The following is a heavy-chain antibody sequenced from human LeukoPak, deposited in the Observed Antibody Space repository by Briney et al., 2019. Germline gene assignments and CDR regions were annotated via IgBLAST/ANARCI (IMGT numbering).Heavy chain of an antibody. Sequence: SETLSLTCTVSGGSISSYYWSWIRQPAGKGLGWIGRIYSSGSTNYNPSLKSRVTMSVDTSKNQFSLKVTSVTAADTAVYYCARVGYASSAIYFQQWGQGTLVSVTS. CDR2: IYSSGST. CDR3: ARVGYASSAIYFQQ. D-gene: IGHD2-8*01. V-gene: IGHV4-4*07. CDR1: GGSISSYY. J-gene: IGHJ1*01.